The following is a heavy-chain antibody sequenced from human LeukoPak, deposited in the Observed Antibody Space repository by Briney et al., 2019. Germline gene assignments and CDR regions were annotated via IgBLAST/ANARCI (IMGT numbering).Heavy chain of an antibody. D-gene: IGHD2-15*01. Sequence: PGGSLRLSCAASGFTVSSNYMTWVRQAPGKGLEWVSVIYSGGRTFDADSVKGRFTISRDNVKNTVFLQMNSLRVEDTAVYYCATLAPCSGGTCYSDYWGQGTLVTVSS. V-gene: IGHV3-66*01. CDR3: ATLAPCSGGTCYSDY. CDR1: GFTVSSNY. CDR2: IYSGGRT. J-gene: IGHJ4*02.